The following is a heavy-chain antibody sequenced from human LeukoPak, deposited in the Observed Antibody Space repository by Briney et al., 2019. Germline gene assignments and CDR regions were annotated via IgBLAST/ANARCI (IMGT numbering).Heavy chain of an antibody. CDR1: GYSFTSYW. J-gene: IGHJ4*02. D-gene: IGHD5-18*01. V-gene: IGHV5-51*01. CDR2: IYPGDSDT. Sequence: GESLKISCKDSGYSFTSYWIGWVRQMPGKGLEWMGIIYPGDSDTRYSPSFQGQVTISADKSINTTYLQWSSLKASDTAIYYCARRGEAMDPFDYWGQGTLVTVSS. CDR3: ARRGEAMDPFDY.